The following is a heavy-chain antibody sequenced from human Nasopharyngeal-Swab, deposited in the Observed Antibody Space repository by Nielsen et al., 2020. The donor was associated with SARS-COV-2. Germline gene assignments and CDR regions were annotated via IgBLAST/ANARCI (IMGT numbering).Heavy chain of an antibody. CDR3: ARQGFRGTAMTYYYYMDV. CDR2: IIPILGTA. J-gene: IGHJ6*03. D-gene: IGHD5-18*01. V-gene: IGHV1-69*13. Sequence: SVKVSCKASGGTFSSYAISWVRQAPGQGLEWMGGIIPILGTANYAQKFQGRVTITADESTSTAYMELSSLRSEDTAVYYCARQGFRGTAMTYYYYMDVWGKGTTVTVSS. CDR1: GGTFSSYA.